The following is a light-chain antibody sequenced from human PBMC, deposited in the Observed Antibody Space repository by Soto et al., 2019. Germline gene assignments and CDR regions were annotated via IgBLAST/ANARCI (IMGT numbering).Light chain of an antibody. CDR1: QSLVHSDGNTY. V-gene: IGKV2-30*02. Sequence: DVVMTQSPLSLPATLGQPASISCTSSQSLVHSDGNTYLSWFQQRPGQSPRRLIYKVYDRDSGVPDRFSGSGSGTDFTLTISRVEAEDVGVYYCMQGTHWPRYTFGQGTKLEIK. CDR3: MQGTHWPRYT. J-gene: IGKJ2*01. CDR2: KVY.